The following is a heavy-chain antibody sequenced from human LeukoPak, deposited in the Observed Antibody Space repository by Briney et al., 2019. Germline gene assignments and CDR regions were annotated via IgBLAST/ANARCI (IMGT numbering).Heavy chain of an antibody. J-gene: IGHJ2*01. CDR2: IYYSGST. Sequence: SETLSLTCTVSGGSISSYYWSWIRQPPGKGLEWIGYIYYSGSTNYNPSLKSRVTISVDTSKNQFSLRLSSVTAADTAVYYCARDPSQVRGVTPYWYFDLWGRGTLVTVSS. CDR3: ARDPSQVRGVTPYWYFDL. V-gene: IGHV4-59*01. D-gene: IGHD3-10*01. CDR1: GGSISSYY.